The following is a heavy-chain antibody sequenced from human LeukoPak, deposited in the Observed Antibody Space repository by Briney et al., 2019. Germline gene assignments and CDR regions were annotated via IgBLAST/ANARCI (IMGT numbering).Heavy chain of an antibody. J-gene: IGHJ5*02. D-gene: IGHD2-15*01. CDR2: IYYSRTT. V-gene: IGHV4-39*07. CDR1: GGSISSSSYY. CDR3: ARGVAAFVNWFDP. Sequence: SETLSLTSTVSGGSISSSSYYWGWIRQPPGKGLHPIGSIYYSRTTYYQRSLKSRVTNSADTTQNQCYLTVSYVTAPLMAVYYCARGVAAFVNWFDPWGQGTLVSVSS.